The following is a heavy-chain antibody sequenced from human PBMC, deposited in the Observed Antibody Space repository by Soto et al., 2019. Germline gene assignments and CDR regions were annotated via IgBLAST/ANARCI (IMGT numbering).Heavy chain of an antibody. CDR1: GFTFSSYS. CDR2: ISSSRSTI. J-gene: IGHJ6*02. Sequence: EVQLVESGGGLVQPGGSLRLSCAASGFTFSSYSMNWVRQAPGKGLEWVSYISSSRSTIYYADSVKGRFTISRDNAKNSLYLQMNSLRDEDTAVYYCARDLGEPQTRYYYYYYGMDVWGQGTTVTVSS. V-gene: IGHV3-48*02. D-gene: IGHD3-16*01. CDR3: ARDLGEPQTRYYYYYYGMDV.